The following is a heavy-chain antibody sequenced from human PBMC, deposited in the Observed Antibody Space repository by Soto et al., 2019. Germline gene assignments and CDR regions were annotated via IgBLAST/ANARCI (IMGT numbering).Heavy chain of an antibody. D-gene: IGHD3-22*01. Sequence: SVKVSCKASGGTFSSYAIDWVRQAPGQGLEWMGGITPDFGTANYAQKFQGRITITADEATNTAYMELRSLRSEDTAVYYCARGVHYDSSGYYYFYWGQGTMVTVSS. J-gene: IGHJ4*02. CDR1: GGTFSSYA. CDR2: ITPDFGTA. V-gene: IGHV1-69*13. CDR3: ARGVHYDSSGYYYFY.